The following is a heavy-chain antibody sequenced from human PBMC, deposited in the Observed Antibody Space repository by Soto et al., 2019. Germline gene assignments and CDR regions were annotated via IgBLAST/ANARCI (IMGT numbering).Heavy chain of an antibody. Sequence: GGSLRLSCAASGFTFSSYGMHWVRQAPGKGLEWVAVIWYDGSNKYYADSVKGRFTISRDNSKNTLYLQMNSLRAEDTAVYYWAREGGGGQKFLEWPLYYFDYWGQGTLVTVSS. V-gene: IGHV3-33*01. D-gene: IGHD3-3*01. CDR1: GFTFSSYG. CDR2: IWYDGSNK. CDR3: AREGGGGQKFLEWPLYYFDY. J-gene: IGHJ4*02.